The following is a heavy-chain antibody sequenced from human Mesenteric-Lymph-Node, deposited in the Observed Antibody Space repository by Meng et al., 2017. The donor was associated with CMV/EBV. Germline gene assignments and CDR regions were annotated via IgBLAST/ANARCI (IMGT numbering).Heavy chain of an antibody. CDR1: GFAFSNYW. CDR2: IKNDGSER. V-gene: IGHV3-7*01. J-gene: IGHJ5*02. CDR3: LTGHYNGA. D-gene: IGHD2-8*01. Sequence: GGSLRLSCGGSGFAFSNYWMSWVRQAPGKGLEWVANIKNDGSERYYVDSVKGRFTISRDNSKNSLYLQMSSLRAEDTGLYYCLTGHYNGAWGQGILVTVSS.